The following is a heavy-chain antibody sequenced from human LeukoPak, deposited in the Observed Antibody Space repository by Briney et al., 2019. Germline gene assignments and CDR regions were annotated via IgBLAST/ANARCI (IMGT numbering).Heavy chain of an antibody. CDR2: IYSDGSST. CDR1: GFTFSSYW. CDR3: ARDYNYGMDV. Sequence: PGGSLRLSCAASGFTFSSYWMHWVRQAPGKGLVWVSRIYSDGSSTRYADSVEGRFTISRDNAKNTLYLQMNSLRVEDTAVYYCARDYNYGMDVWGQGTTVTVSS. J-gene: IGHJ6*02. V-gene: IGHV3-74*01.